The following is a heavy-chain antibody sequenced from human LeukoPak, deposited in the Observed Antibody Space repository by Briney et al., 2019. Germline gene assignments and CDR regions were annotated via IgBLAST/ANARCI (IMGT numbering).Heavy chain of an antibody. CDR3: ARDRGLILGYCSSTSCYSADAFDI. D-gene: IGHD2-2*01. V-gene: IGHV3-7*01. Sequence: GGSLRLSCAASGFTFSNYWMSWVRQAPGKGLEWVANIKQDGSEKFYVDSVKGRFTISRDNAKNSLYLQMNSLRAEDTAVYYCARDRGLILGYCSSTSCYSADAFDIWGQGTMVTVSS. CDR1: GFTFSNYW. J-gene: IGHJ3*02. CDR2: IKQDGSEK.